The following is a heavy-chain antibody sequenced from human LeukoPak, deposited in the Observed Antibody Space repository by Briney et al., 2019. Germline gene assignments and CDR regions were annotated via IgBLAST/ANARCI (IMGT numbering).Heavy chain of an antibody. D-gene: IGHD6-13*01. Sequence: ASVKVSCKASGYTFTSYGISWVRQAPGQGLEWMGWISAYNGNTNYAQKLQGRVTMTTDTSTSTAYMELRSLRSDDTAVYYCATIAAAGRRGHAFDIWGQGTMVTVSS. CDR2: ISAYNGNT. V-gene: IGHV1-18*01. CDR3: ATIAAAGRRGHAFDI. CDR1: GYTFTSYG. J-gene: IGHJ3*02.